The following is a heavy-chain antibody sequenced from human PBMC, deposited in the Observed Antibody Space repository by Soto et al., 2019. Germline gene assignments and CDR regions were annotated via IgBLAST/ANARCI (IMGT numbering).Heavy chain of an antibody. CDR3: ARGTKYSSGWFRNTYNWFDP. CDR2: TYYRSKWYN. J-gene: IGHJ5*02. D-gene: IGHD6-19*01. Sequence: PSQTLSLTCAISVDIVSSNSAAWNWIRQSPSRGLEWLGRTYYRSKWYNDYAVSVKSRITINPDTSKNQFSLQLNSVTPEDTAVYYCARGTKYSSGWFRNTYNWFDPWGQGTLVTVSS. CDR1: VDIVSSNSAA. V-gene: IGHV6-1*01.